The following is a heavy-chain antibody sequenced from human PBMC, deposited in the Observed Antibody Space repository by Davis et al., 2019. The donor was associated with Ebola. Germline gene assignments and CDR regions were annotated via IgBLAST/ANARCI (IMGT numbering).Heavy chain of an antibody. J-gene: IGHJ4*02. V-gene: IGHV1-18*01. D-gene: IGHD1-1*01. CDR1: GFSFTDYG. CDR2: ISAYTGHT. CDR3: AGRTYNLFDY. Sequence: ASVKVSCKASGFSFTDYGITWVRQAPGQGLDFMGWISAYTGHTNYAQTFQGRIAMTIDTSTNILYMELRSLRSDDTAMYYCAGRTYNLFDYWGQGTLVTVSS.